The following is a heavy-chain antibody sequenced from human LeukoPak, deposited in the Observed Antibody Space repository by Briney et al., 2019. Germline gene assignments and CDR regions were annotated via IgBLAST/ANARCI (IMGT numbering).Heavy chain of an antibody. CDR1: GVTFSSYG. CDR3: AKLMVRGAY. D-gene: IGHD3-10*01. V-gene: IGHV3-30*02. CDR2: IRYDGSNK. Sequence: GGSLRLSCAASGVTFSSYGMHWVRQAPGKGLEWVAFIRYDGSNKYYADSVKGRFTISRDNSKNTLYLQMNSLRAEDTAVYYCAKLMVRGAYWGQGTLVTVSS. J-gene: IGHJ4*02.